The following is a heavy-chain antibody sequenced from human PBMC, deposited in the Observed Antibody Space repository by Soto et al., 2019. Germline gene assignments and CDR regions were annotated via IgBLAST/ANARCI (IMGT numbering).Heavy chain of an antibody. CDR3: ARDSDYVLDY. V-gene: IGHV4-59*01. Sequence: SETLSLTCTVSGGSINSYYWSWVRQPPGKGLEWIGYIYYSGSTNYNPSLKSRVTISVDTSKNQFSLKLSSVTAADTDVYYCARDSDYVLDYWGQGTLVTVSS. CDR1: GGSINSYY. J-gene: IGHJ4*02. CDR2: IYYSGST. D-gene: IGHD4-17*01.